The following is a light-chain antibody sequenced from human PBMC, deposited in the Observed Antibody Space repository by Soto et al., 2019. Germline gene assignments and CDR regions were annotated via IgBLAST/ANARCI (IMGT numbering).Light chain of an antibody. J-gene: IGKJ1*01. Sequence: DIQLTQSPSFLSASVGDRVTITCRASQDINSYLAWYQQKPGKAPKLLIYAASTLQSAVPSRFSGGGSGTEFSLTISSLQAEDFGTYYFQTLMVFPRKVGQGTK. V-gene: IGKV1-9*01. CDR1: QDINSY. CDR3: QTLMVFPRK. CDR2: AAS.